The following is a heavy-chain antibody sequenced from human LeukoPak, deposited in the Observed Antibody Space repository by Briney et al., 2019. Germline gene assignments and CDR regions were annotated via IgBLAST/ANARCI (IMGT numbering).Heavy chain of an antibody. J-gene: IGHJ3*02. V-gene: IGHV4-34*01. CDR2: INNSGST. D-gene: IGHD2-2*01. CDR3: ARGDCSYASCYHIGAFDI. Sequence: SETLSLTCAVYGGSFSGYYWSWIRQPPGKGPEWIGEINNSGSTNYKPSLKSRVTISGDTSKNQFSLKLSSVTAADTAVYYCARGDCSYASCYHIGAFDIWGQGTMVTVSS. CDR1: GGSFSGYY.